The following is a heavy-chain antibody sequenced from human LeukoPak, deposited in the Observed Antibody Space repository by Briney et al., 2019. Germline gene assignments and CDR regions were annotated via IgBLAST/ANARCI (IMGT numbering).Heavy chain of an antibody. CDR3: ARLHGTIDY. V-gene: IGHV4-59*08. J-gene: IGHJ4*02. Sequence: PLETLSLTCTVSGGSISSYYWSWIRQPPGKGLEWIGYIYYSGSTNYNPSLKSRVTISVDTSKNQFSLKLSSVTAADTAVYYCARLHGTIDYWGQGTLVTVSS. CDR1: GGSISSYY. CDR2: IYYSGST. D-gene: IGHD3/OR15-3a*01.